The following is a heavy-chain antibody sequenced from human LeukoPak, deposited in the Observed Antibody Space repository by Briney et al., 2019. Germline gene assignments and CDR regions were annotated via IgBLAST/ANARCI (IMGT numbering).Heavy chain of an antibody. CDR1: GFTFSSYA. Sequence: GGSLRLSCAASGFTFSSYAMGWVRQAPGKGLEWVSAISGSGGSTYYADSVKGRFTISRDNSKNTLYLQMNSLRAEDTAVYYCAKGDFWSGYSYWGQGTLVTVSS. D-gene: IGHD3-3*01. V-gene: IGHV3-23*01. CDR2: ISGSGGST. J-gene: IGHJ4*02. CDR3: AKGDFWSGYSY.